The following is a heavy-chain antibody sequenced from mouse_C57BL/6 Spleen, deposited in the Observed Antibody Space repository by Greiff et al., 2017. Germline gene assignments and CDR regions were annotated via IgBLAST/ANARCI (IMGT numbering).Heavy chain of an antibody. J-gene: IGHJ3*01. V-gene: IGHV1-69*01. CDR1: GYTFTSYW. D-gene: IGHD2-4*01. CDR3: ARGRDYYDYDGAWFAD. Sequence: VQLQQPGAELVMPGASVKLSCKASGYTFTSYWMHWVKQRPGPGLAWIGEIDPSDSYTNYNQKVKGKSTLTVDKSSSPSYMQLSRLTSEDSAVYNCARGRDYYDYDGAWFADGGQGTLVTVSA. CDR2: IDPSDSYT.